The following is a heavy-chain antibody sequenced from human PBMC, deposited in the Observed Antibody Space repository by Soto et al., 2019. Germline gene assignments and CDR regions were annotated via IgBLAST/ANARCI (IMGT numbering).Heavy chain of an antibody. CDR1: GGPFSSYA. V-gene: IGHV1-69*12. Sequence: QVQLVQSGAEVKKPGSSVKVSCKASGGPFSSYAISWVRQAPGQGLEWMGGIIPIFGTANYAQKFQGRVTITADESTSTAYMELSSLRCEDTAVYYCARSKRAAIVVVVAANLDAFDIWGQGTMVTVSS. J-gene: IGHJ3*02. CDR2: IIPIFGTA. D-gene: IGHD2-15*01. CDR3: ARSKRAAIVVVVAANLDAFDI.